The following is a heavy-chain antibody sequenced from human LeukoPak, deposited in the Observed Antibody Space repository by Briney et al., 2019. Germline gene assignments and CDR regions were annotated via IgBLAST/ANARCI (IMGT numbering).Heavy chain of an antibody. CDR3: AREYYYGSGTY. V-gene: IGHV4-39*07. D-gene: IGHD3-10*01. CDR2: IYYSGST. Sequence: PSETLSLTCTVSGGSISSSSYYWGWIRQPPGKGLEWIGSIYYSGSTYYNPSLKSRVTISVDTSKNQFSLKLSSVTAADTAVYYCAREYYYGSGTYWGQGTLVTVSS. J-gene: IGHJ4*02. CDR1: GGSISSSSYY.